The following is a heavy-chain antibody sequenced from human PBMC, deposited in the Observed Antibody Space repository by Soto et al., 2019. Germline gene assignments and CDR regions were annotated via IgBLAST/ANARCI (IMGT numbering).Heavy chain of an antibody. V-gene: IGHV1-18*01. J-gene: IGHJ4*02. D-gene: IGHD2-15*01. CDR3: ARDLGYCSGGSCPGAY. CDR2: ISAYNGNT. Sequence: ASVKVSWKASGYTFTSYGISWVRQAPGQGLEWMGWISAYNGNTNYAQKLQGRVTMTTDTSTSTAYMELRSLRSDDTAVYYCARDLGYCSGGSCPGAYWGQGTLVTVSS. CDR1: GYTFTSYG.